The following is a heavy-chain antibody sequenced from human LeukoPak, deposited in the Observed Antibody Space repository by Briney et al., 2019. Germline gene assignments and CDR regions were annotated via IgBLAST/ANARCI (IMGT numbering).Heavy chain of an antibody. CDR2: ISSSSNVI. J-gene: IGHJ4*02. V-gene: IGHV3-48*01. D-gene: IGHD3-10*01. CDR1: GFTFSNYN. Sequence: GGSLTLPCAASGFTFSNYNMNWVRQPPGKGLQWVSYISSSSNVIYYADSVKGRFTISRDNAKNSLFLQMNSLRAEDTAVYYCARDFAREFTIDYWGQGTLVTVSS. CDR3: ARDFAREFTIDY.